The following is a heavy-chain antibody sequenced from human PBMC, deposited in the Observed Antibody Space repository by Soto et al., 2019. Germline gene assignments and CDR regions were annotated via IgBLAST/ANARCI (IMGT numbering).Heavy chain of an antibody. Sequence: EVQLLESGGGLVQPGGSLRLSCAASGFTFSSYAMSWVRQAPGKGLQWVSAISGSGGSTYYADSVKGRFTISRDNSKNTRYLQMNSLRAEDTAVYYCAKSPSSSSWYDFDYWGQGTLVTVSS. D-gene: IGHD6-13*01. J-gene: IGHJ4*02. CDR2: ISGSGGST. V-gene: IGHV3-23*01. CDR3: AKSPSSSSWYDFDY. CDR1: GFTFSSYA.